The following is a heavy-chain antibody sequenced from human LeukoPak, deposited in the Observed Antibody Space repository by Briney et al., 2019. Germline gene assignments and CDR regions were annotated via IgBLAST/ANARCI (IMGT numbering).Heavy chain of an antibody. V-gene: IGHV4-59*08. CDR3: AGVTFGGVIDYYYYYYGMDV. CDR2: IYYSGST. D-gene: IGHD3-16*02. CDR1: GGSISSYY. Sequence: SETLSLTCTVSGGSISSYYWSWIRQPPGKGLEWIGYIYYSGSTNYNPSLKSRVTISVDTSKNQFSLKLSSVTAADTAVYYCAGVTFGGVIDYYYYYYGMDVWGQGTTVTVSS. J-gene: IGHJ6*02.